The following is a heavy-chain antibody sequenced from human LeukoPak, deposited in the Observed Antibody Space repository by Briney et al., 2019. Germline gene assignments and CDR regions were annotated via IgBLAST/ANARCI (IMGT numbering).Heavy chain of an antibody. V-gene: IGHV1-69*04. CDR3: ATGGCSGSSCYTGRYYLDY. Sequence: GSWVKVFCEASGRTFSSYAVRWVPRAPGRGLEWVGRLLPILGIANYAKKFQGRVRITADKPTSTAYMELSSLRSEDTAVYCCATGGCSGSSCYTGRYYLDYWGQGTLVTLSS. CDR2: LLPILGIA. CDR1: GRTFSSYA. D-gene: IGHD2-15*01. J-gene: IGHJ4*02.